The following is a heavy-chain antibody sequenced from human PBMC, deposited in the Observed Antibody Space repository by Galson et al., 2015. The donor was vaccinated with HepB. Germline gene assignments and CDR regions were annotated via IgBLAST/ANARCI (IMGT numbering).Heavy chain of an antibody. J-gene: IGHJ1*01. CDR2: ILWSADE. CDR3: AYTYSSTWYVGFFQH. Sequence: PTQTLTLTCTFSGFSLRTSGVGVGWIRQPPGKALEWLALILWSADEHYSPSLKSRLTITKDTSKNQVVLTMTNVDPVDTATYYCAYTYSSTWYVGFFQHWGQGSLVTVSS. CDR1: GFSLRTSGVG. D-gene: IGHD6-13*01. V-gene: IGHV2-5*01.